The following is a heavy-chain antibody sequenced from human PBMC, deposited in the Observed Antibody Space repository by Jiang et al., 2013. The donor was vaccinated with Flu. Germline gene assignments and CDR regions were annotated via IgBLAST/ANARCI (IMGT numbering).Heavy chain of an antibody. D-gene: IGHD3-22*01. Sequence: SQTLSLTCAISGDSVSSYISSWNWIRQSPSRGLEWLGRTYYRSRWYYDYAASVKSRMTINSDTSRNQFSLQLTSVTPEDTAVYYCARGDHGDDSRPSSIIGGQGTPVTVSS. J-gene: IGHJ4*02. V-gene: IGHV6-1*01. CDR3: ARGDHGDDSRPSSII. CDR2: TYYRSRWYY. CDR1: GDSVSSYISS.